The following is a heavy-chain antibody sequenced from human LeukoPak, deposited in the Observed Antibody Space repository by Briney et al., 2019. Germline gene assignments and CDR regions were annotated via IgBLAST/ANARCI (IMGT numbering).Heavy chain of an antibody. D-gene: IGHD6-13*01. Sequence: PSETLSLTCTVSGGSISSSSYYWGWIRQPPGKGLEWIGSIYYSGSTYYNPSLKSRATISVDTSKNQFSLKLSSVTAADTAVYYCARAIAAAGTARGWFDPWGQGTLVTVSS. CDR1: GGSISSSSYY. CDR3: ARAIAAAGTARGWFDP. CDR2: IYYSGST. J-gene: IGHJ5*02. V-gene: IGHV4-39*01.